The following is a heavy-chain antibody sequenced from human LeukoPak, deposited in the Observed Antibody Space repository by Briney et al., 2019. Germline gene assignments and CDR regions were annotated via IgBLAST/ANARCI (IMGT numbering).Heavy chain of an antibody. CDR1: GGSISSYY. CDR2: IYYSGST. CDR3: ARGPPMVVTPFDY. Sequence: SETLSLTCTVSGGSISSYYWSWIRQPPGKGLEWIGYIYYSGSTNYNPSLKRRVTITVDTSKNQFSLKLSSVTAADTAVYYCARGPPMVVTPFDYWGQGTLVTVSS. D-gene: IGHD4-23*01. V-gene: IGHV4-59*01. J-gene: IGHJ4*02.